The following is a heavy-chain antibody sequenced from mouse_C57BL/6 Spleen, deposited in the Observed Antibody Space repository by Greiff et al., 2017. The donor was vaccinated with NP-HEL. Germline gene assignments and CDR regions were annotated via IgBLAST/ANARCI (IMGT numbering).Heavy chain of an antibody. D-gene: IGHD1-1*01. Sequence: LQESGAELVRPGTSVKMSCKASGYTFTNYWIGWAKQRPGHGLEWIGVIYPGGGYTNYNEKFKGKATLTADKSSSTAYMQFSSLTSEDSAIYYCARSRDTTVVASHWYFDVWGTGTTVTVSS. CDR3: ARSRDTTVVASHWYFDV. J-gene: IGHJ1*03. V-gene: IGHV1-63*01. CDR1: GYTFTNYW. CDR2: IYPGGGYT.